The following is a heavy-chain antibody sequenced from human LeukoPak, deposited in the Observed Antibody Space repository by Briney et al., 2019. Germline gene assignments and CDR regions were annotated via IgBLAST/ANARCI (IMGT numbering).Heavy chain of an antibody. D-gene: IGHD2-21*02. Sequence: GASVKVSCKASGHTFTGYYMHWVRQAPGQGLEWMGRINPNSGGTNYAQKFQGRVTMTRDTSISTAYMELSRLRSDDTAVYYCARDFPIVVVTGGDYWGQGTLVTVSS. J-gene: IGHJ4*02. CDR2: INPNSGGT. CDR3: ARDFPIVVVTGGDY. CDR1: GHTFTGYY. V-gene: IGHV1-2*06.